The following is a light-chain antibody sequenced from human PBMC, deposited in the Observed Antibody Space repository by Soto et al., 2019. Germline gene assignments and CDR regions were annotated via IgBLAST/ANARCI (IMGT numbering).Light chain of an antibody. CDR2: DVT. CDR3: CSYAGTSVLI. V-gene: IGLV2-11*01. CDR1: SSDVGAYNY. Sequence: QSALTQPRSVSGSPGQSVTISCTGTSSDVGAYNYVSWYQHHPGRAPKLMICDVTQRPSGVPDRFSGSKSGNTASLSISGLQAEDEADYYCCSYAGTSVLIFGGVTKLTVL. J-gene: IGLJ2*01.